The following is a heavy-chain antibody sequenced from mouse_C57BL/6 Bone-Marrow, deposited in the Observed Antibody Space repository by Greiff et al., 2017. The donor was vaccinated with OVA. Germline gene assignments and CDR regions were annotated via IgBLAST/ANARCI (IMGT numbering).Heavy chain of an antibody. V-gene: IGHV1-76*01. Sequence: VQLQESGAELVRPGASVKLSCKASGYTFTDYYINWVKQRPGQGLEWIARIYPGSGNTYYNEKFKGKATLTAEKSSSTAYMQLSSLTSEDSAVYFCASYGFDYWGQGTTLTVSS. CDR1: GYTFTDYY. D-gene: IGHD1-1*01. CDR2: IYPGSGNT. CDR3: ASYGFDY. J-gene: IGHJ2*01.